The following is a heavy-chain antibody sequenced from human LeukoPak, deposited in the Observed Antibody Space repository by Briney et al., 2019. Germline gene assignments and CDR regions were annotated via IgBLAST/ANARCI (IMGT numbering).Heavy chain of an antibody. D-gene: IGHD2-8*01. V-gene: IGHV3-23*01. CDR3: AKGGVGGGAFDI. CDR1: GFTFSSYW. J-gene: IGHJ3*02. CDR2: ISGSGGST. Sequence: GGSLRLSCAASGFTFSSYWMSWVRQAPGKGLEWVSAISGSGGSTYYADSVKGRFTISRDNSKNTLYLQMNSLRAEDTAVYYCAKGGVGGGAFDIWGQGTMVTVSS.